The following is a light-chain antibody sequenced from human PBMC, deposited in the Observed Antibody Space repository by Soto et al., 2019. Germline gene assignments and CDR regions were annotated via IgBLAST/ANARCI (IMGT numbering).Light chain of an antibody. Sequence: QSALTQPPSASGSPGQSVTISCTGTSSDVGGYNYVSWYQQHPGKAPKLMIYEVSRRPSGVPDRFSGSKSGNTASLTVSGLQAEDEADYYCSSSAGSNPLFGGGTKVTVL. CDR1: SSDVGGYNY. CDR2: EVS. J-gene: IGLJ2*01. CDR3: SSSAGSNPL. V-gene: IGLV2-8*01.